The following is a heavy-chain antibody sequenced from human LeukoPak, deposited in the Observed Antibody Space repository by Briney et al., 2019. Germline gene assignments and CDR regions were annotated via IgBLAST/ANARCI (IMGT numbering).Heavy chain of an antibody. CDR1: GYSFTSYW. CDR3: ARLRPYYYDSSGYYYVYFDY. D-gene: IGHD3-22*01. CDR2: IYPGDSDT. Sequence: GESLKTSCKGSGYSFTSYWIGWVRQMPGKGLEWMGIIYPGDSDTRYSPSFQGQVTISADKSISTAYLQWSSLKASDTAMYYCARLRPYYYDSSGYYYVYFDYWGQGTLVTVSS. J-gene: IGHJ4*02. V-gene: IGHV5-51*01.